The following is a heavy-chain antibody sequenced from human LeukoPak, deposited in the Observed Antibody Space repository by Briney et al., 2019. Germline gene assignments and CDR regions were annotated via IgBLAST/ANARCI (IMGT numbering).Heavy chain of an antibody. V-gene: IGHV4-39*07. D-gene: IGHD2-15*01. J-gene: IGHJ4*02. CDR3: ARGGHCSGGSCYSDY. CDR1: GGSISSSSYY. Sequence: SETLSLTCTVSGGSISSSSYYWGWIRQPPGKGLEWIGSIYYSGSTNYNPSLKSRVTISVDTSKNQFSLKLSSVTAADTAVYYCARGGHCSGGSCYSDYWGQGTLVTVSS. CDR2: IYYSGST.